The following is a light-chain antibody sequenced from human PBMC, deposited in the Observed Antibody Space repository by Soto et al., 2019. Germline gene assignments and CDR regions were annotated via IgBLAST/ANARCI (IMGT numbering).Light chain of an antibody. V-gene: IGKV3D-20*02. CDR3: QQFT. Sequence: EIVMTQSPATLSVSPGERATLSCRASQNVGNNLVWYQQKPGQAPRLLIYDASSRATGIPDRFSGSGSGTDFTLTISRLEPEDFAVYYCQQFTFGQGTKV. CDR2: DAS. CDR1: QNVGNN. J-gene: IGKJ1*01.